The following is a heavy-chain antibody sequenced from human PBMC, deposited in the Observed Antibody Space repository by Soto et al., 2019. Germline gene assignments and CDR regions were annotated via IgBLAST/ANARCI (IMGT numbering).Heavy chain of an antibody. Sequence: QVQLVQSGAEVKKPGSSVKVSCKASGGTFSSYTISWVRQAPGQGLEWMGRIIPILGIANYAQKFQGRVTITADKSTSTAYMELSSLRSDDTAVYYCARDCGGDCYSGAYYFDYWGQGTLVTVSS. J-gene: IGHJ4*02. D-gene: IGHD2-21*02. CDR2: IIPILGIA. CDR3: ARDCGGDCYSGAYYFDY. V-gene: IGHV1-69*08. CDR1: GGTFSSYT.